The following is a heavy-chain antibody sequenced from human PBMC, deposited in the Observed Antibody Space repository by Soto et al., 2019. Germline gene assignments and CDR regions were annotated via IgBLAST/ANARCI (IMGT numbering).Heavy chain of an antibody. Sequence: SGPTLVNPTQTLTLTCTFSGFTLGTTGLSVNWIRQAPGKALEWLAVIDWDGDRFYSASLKTRLSISKDTSKNEVVLTMTNMDPVDTATYFCARSQGGMLYNSYFDFWGQGTLVTVSS. CDR1: GFTLGTTGLS. D-gene: IGHD2-8*01. CDR3: ARSQGGMLYNSYFDF. J-gene: IGHJ4*02. V-gene: IGHV2-70*13. CDR2: IDWDGDR.